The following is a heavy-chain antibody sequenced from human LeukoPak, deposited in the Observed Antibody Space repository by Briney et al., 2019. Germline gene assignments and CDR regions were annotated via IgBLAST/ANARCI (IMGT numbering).Heavy chain of an antibody. CDR3: ARGGAARLHFQN. CDR1: GGSISTYY. CDR2: IYHSGST. D-gene: IGHD6-6*01. V-gene: IGHV4-59*01. J-gene: IGHJ1*01. Sequence: SETLSLTCTVSGGSISTYYWNWIRQPPGKGLEWIGYIYHSGSTNYNPSLQSRVTISVDTSKNQFSLNLNSVSAADTAVYYCARGGAARLHFQNWGQGTLVTVSS.